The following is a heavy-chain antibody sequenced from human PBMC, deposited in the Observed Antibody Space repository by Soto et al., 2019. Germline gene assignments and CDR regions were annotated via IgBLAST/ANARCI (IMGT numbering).Heavy chain of an antibody. D-gene: IGHD6-13*01. CDR2: IYYSGST. CDR3: ARDLQYSRLIYGMDV. V-gene: IGHV4-31*03. J-gene: IGHJ6*02. Sequence: SETLSLTCTVSGGSISSGGYYWSWIRQHPGKGLEWIGYIYYSGSTYYNPSLKSRVTISVDTSKNQFSLKLSSVTAADTAVYYCARDLQYSRLIYGMDVWGQGTTVTVSS. CDR1: GGSISSGGYY.